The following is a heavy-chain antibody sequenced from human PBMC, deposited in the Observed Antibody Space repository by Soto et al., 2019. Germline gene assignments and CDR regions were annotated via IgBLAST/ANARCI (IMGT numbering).Heavy chain of an antibody. CDR2: IYNGGTT. V-gene: IGHV4-30-4*01. D-gene: IGHD7-27*01. Sequence: QVQLQESGPGLVKPSQTLSLTCTVSGGSISNVHYCCSWIRQPPDQGPEWIGHIYNGGTTYYNPSLRSRVTISTYTSKNQFSVNLTSVSAADSASYYCARGPAGDKVDYWGQGRLVTVSS. CDR1: GGSISNVHYC. CDR3: ARGPAGDKVDY. J-gene: IGHJ4*02.